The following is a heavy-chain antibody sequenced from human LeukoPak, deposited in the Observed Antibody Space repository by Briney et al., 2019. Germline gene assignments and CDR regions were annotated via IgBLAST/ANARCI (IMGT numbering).Heavy chain of an antibody. Sequence: ASETLSLTCTVSGGSISSSSYYWGWIRQPPGKGLEWIGSIYYSGSTYYNPSLKSRVTISVDTSKNQFSLKLSSVTAADTVVYYCARRQQLVLIDYWGQGTLVTVSS. CDR1: GGSISSSSYY. V-gene: IGHV4-39*07. D-gene: IGHD6-13*01. CDR3: ARRQQLVLIDY. CDR2: IYYSGST. J-gene: IGHJ4*02.